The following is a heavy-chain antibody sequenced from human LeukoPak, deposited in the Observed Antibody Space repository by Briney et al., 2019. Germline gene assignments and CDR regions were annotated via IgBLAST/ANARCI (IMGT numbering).Heavy chain of an antibody. CDR2: IYSGGST. D-gene: IGHD1-26*01. V-gene: IGHV3-66*01. Sequence: TGGSLRLSFAASGFTVSSNYMSWVRQAPGKGLEWVSVIYSGGSTYYADSVKGRFTISRDNSKNTLYLQMNSLRAEDTAVYYCAREATSNYGMDVWGQGTTVTVSS. CDR1: GFTVSSNY. J-gene: IGHJ6*02. CDR3: AREATSNYGMDV.